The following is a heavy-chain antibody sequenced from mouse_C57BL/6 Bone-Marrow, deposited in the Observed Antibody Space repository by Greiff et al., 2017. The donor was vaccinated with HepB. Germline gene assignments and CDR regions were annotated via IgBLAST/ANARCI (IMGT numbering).Heavy chain of an antibody. CDR3: AKKGRTYAMDY. CDR2: VWRGGST. CDR1: GFSLTSYG. Sequence: VKLMESGPGLVQPSQSLSITCTVSGFSLTSYGVHWVRQSPGKGLEWLGVVWRGGSTDYNAAFMSRLSITKDNSKSQVFFKMNSLEADDTDIYYCAKKGRTYAMDYWGQGTAVTVSA. V-gene: IGHV2-5*01. J-gene: IGHJ4*01.